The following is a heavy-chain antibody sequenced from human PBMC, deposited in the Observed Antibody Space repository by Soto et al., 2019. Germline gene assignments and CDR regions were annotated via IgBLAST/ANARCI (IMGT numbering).Heavy chain of an antibody. J-gene: IGHJ4*02. Sequence: SETLSLTCAVYGGSFSGYYWSWIRQPPGKGLEWIGEINHSGSTNYNPSLKSRVTISVDTSKNQFSLKLSSVTAADTAVYYCARKGEISRYAALNLNLPLFDYWGQETLVTVSS. D-gene: IGHD5-12*01. CDR2: INHSGST. V-gene: IGHV4-34*01. CDR3: ARKGEISRYAALNLNLPLFDY. CDR1: GGSFSGYY.